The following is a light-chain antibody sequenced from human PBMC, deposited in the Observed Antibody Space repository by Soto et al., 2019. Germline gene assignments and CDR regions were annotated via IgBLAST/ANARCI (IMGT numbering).Light chain of an antibody. Sequence: QSVLTQPPSVSGAPGQRVTISCTGSSSNIGAGYDVHCYQHLPGRAPKLLIYGNTNRPSGVPDRFSGSKSGTSASLAITGLQAEDEADYYCLSFDSSLSVVFGGGTKLTVL. V-gene: IGLV1-40*01. CDR2: GNT. CDR1: SSNIGAGYD. CDR3: LSFDSSLSVV. J-gene: IGLJ2*01.